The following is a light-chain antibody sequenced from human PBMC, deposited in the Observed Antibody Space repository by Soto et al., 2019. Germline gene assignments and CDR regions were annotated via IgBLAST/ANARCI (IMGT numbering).Light chain of an antibody. CDR2: EVS. J-gene: IGLJ1*01. Sequence: VLTQPPSASGSPGQSVTISCTGTSSDVGGYNYVSWYQQHPGKAPKLMIYEVSKRPSGVPDRFSGSKSGNTASLTVSGLQAEDEADYYCSSYAGSNNLGVFGTGTKVTVL. CDR1: SSDVGGYNY. CDR3: SSYAGSNNLGV. V-gene: IGLV2-8*01.